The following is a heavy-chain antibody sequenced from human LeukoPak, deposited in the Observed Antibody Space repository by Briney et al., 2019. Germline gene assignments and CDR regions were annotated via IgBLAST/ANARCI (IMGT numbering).Heavy chain of an antibody. D-gene: IGHD5-24*01. CDR2: IGIDSGNT. J-gene: IGHJ4*02. Sequence: PGGSLRLSCAASGFKFSDYSMNWARQVPGKGLEWISYIGIDSGNTNYADSVKGRFTISGDKAKNSLYLQMNSLRVEDTAVYYCARDYKYAFDNWGQGTLVTVSS. CDR1: GFKFSDYS. CDR3: ARDYKYAFDN. V-gene: IGHV3-48*01.